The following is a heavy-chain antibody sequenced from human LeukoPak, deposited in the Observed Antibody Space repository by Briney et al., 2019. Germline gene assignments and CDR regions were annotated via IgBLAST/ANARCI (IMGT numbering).Heavy chain of an antibody. V-gene: IGHV3-74*01. CDR3: ARDLGLRGAT. CDR1: GLTFSYSW. Sequence: QPGGSLRLSCEASGLTFSYSWMHWVRQIPGKGLVWVSRMHGDMRDISYADSVKGRFTISRDNAKNTVYLQMNSLRGEDTAVYYCARDLGLRGATWGQGTLVTVSS. D-gene: IGHD3-10*01. J-gene: IGHJ5*02. CDR2: MHGDMRDI.